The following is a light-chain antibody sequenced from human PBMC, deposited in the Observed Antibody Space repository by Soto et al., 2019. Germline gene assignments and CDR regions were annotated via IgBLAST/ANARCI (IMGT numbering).Light chain of an antibody. CDR2: EVS. V-gene: IGLV2-14*01. J-gene: IGLJ2*01. CDR3: SSYSTSTPINVV. CDR1: SSDIGTYNY. Sequence: QSALTQPASVSGSPGQSITISCTGTSSDIGTYNYVSWYQQHPGKAPKLIIYEVSNRPSGVSNRFSGSKSGNTASLTISGLQAEDEADYNCSSYSTSTPINVVFGRGTKVTVL.